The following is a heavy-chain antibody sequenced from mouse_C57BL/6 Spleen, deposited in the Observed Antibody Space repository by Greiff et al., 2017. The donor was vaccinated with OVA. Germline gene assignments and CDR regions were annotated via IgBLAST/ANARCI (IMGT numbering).Heavy chain of an antibody. CDR2: IHPNSGST. J-gene: IGHJ3*01. Sequence: QVQLQQPGAELVKPGASVKLSCKASGYTFTSYWMHWVKQRPGQGLEWIGMIHPNSGSTNYNEKFKSKATLTVDKSSNTAYMQLSSLTSEDSAVYYCATYYYGSSPFAYWGQGTLVTVSA. CDR1: GYTFTSYW. CDR3: ATYYYGSSPFAY. D-gene: IGHD1-1*01. V-gene: IGHV1-64*01.